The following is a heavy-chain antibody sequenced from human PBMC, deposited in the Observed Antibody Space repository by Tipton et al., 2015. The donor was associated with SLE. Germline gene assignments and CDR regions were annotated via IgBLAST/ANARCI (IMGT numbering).Heavy chain of an antibody. V-gene: IGHV4-59*11. D-gene: IGHD3-22*01. CDR3: AGGNFYDTYGD. CDR1: GGSFRGHY. Sequence: TLSLTCAVYGGSFRGHYWSWIRQPPGKGVEWIGEIYYKGTTKYNPSLKCRVTISRDSSKNQFSLKLSSVTAADTAVYYYAGGNFYDTYGDWGQGTLVPVSS. CDR2: IYYKGTT. J-gene: IGHJ4*02.